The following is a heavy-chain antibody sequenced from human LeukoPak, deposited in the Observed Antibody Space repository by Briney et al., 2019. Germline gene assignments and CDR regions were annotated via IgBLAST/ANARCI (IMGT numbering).Heavy chain of an antibody. CDR1: GGSISSYY. Sequence: SETLSLTCTVSGGSISSYYWSWIRQPPGKGLEWIGYIYYSGSTNYNPSLKSRVTISVDTSKNQFSLKLSSVTAADTAVYYCAGGYYYDSSGYRRRWPGAFDIWGQGTMVTVSS. CDR2: IYYSGST. V-gene: IGHV4-59*01. CDR3: AGGYYYDSSGYRRRWPGAFDI. J-gene: IGHJ3*02. D-gene: IGHD3-22*01.